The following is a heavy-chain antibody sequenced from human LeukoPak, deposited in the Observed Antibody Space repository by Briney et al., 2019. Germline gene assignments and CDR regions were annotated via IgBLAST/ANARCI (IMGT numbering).Heavy chain of an antibody. Sequence: PSETLSLTCTVSGGSISSYHWSWIRQPAGKGLEWIGRIYTSGSTNYNPSLKSRVTMSVDTSKNQFSLKLSSVTAADTAVYYCAGGRRHQGGAFDIWGQGTMVTVSS. V-gene: IGHV4-4*07. CDR2: IYTSGST. D-gene: IGHD3-16*01. CDR3: AGGRRHQGGAFDI. CDR1: GGSISSYH. J-gene: IGHJ3*02.